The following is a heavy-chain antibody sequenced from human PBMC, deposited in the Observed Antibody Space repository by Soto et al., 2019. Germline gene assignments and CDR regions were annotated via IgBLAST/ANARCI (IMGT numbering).Heavy chain of an antibody. Sequence: QVQLQESGPGLVKPSETLSLTCTVSGGSISSYYWSWIRQPPGKGLEWIGYIYYSGSTNYNPSLKSGVPISVDTSKNQFSLKLSSVTAADTAVYYCARESGGGEDYYDRAFDIWGQGTMVTVSS. J-gene: IGHJ3*02. D-gene: IGHD3-22*01. CDR3: ARESGGGEDYYDRAFDI. CDR2: IYYSGST. V-gene: IGHV4-59*01. CDR1: GGSISSYY.